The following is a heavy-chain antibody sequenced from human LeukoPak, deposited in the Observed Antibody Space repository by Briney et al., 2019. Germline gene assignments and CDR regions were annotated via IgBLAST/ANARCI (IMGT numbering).Heavy chain of an antibody. CDR1: GFTFSSYE. Sequence: GGSLRLSCAASGFTFSSYEMNWVRQAPGKGLEWVSAISGSGGSTYYADSVKGRFTISRDNSKNTLYLQMNSLRAEDTAVYYCAKTYDSSGYYYRAGFDYWGQGTLVTVSS. CDR3: AKTYDSSGYYYRAGFDY. V-gene: IGHV3-23*01. CDR2: ISGSGGST. J-gene: IGHJ4*02. D-gene: IGHD3-22*01.